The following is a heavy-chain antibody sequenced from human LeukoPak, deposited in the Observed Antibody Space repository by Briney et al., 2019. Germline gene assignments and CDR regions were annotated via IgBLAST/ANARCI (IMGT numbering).Heavy chain of an antibody. CDR2: IYHSGST. D-gene: IGHD3-16*01. CDR1: GGSISSGGYS. V-gene: IGHV4-30-2*01. J-gene: IGHJ6*03. CDR3: ARPGGRSWYYYYMDV. Sequence: SQTLSLTCAVSGGSISSGGYSWSWIRQPPGKGLEWIGYIYHSGSTYYNPSLKSRVTISVDRSKNQFSLKLSSVTAADTAVYYCARPGGRSWYYYYMDVWGKGTTVTVSS.